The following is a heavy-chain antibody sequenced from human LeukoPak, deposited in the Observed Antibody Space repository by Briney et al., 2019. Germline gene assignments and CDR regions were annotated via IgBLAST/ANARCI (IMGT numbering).Heavy chain of an antibody. CDR2: IIPIFGTA. Sequence: SVKVSCKASGGTFSSYAISWVRQAPGRGLEWMGGIIPIFGTANYAQKFQGRVTITADKSTSTAYMELSSLRSEDTAVYYCARGNTAIFYVFDYWGQGTLVTVSS. V-gene: IGHV1-69*06. CDR3: ARGNTAIFYVFDY. J-gene: IGHJ4*02. D-gene: IGHD5-18*01. CDR1: GGTFSSYA.